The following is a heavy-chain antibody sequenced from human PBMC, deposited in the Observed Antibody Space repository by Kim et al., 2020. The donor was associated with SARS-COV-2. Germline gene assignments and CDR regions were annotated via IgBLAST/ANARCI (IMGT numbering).Heavy chain of an antibody. V-gene: IGHV3-73*01. CDR2: IRTKANSYAT. CDR1: GFTFSGSA. Sequence: GGSLRLSCAASGFTFSGSAMHWVRQASGKGLEWVGHIRTKANSYATAYAASVRGRFTISRDDSKNTAYLQMNSLKPEDTAVYYCTKPPGVTNQGYVDYWGQGTLVTVSS. J-gene: IGHJ4*02. D-gene: IGHD3-10*01. CDR3: TKPPGVTNQGYVDY.